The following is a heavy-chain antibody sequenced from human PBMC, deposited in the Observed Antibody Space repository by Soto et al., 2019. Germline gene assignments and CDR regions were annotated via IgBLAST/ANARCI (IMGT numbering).Heavy chain of an antibody. V-gene: IGHV1-69*13. D-gene: IGHD2-2*01. CDR2: IIPIFGTA. CDR3: ARHPYIVVLPAATPGGGRGRGYYYYGMDV. CDR1: GGTFSSYA. J-gene: IGHJ6*02. Sequence: GASVKVSCKASGGTFSSYAISWVRQAPGQGLEWMGGIIPIFGTANYAQKFQGRVTITADESTSTAYMELSSLRSEDTAVYYCARHPYIVVLPAATPGGGRGRGYYYYGMDVWGQGPTVTVSS.